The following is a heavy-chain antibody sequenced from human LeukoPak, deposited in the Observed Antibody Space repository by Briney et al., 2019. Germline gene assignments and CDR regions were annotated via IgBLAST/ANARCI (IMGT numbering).Heavy chain of an antibody. CDR3: ARYANSPYYYYAMDV. J-gene: IGHJ6*02. Sequence: PSETLSLTCTVSGGSIIGYYLSWIRQPPGKGLEWIGSIYYSGSTNYNPSLKSRVTISVETSKNQFPLKLSSVTAADTAVYYCARYANSPYYYYAMDVWGQGTTVTVSS. CDR2: IYYSGST. V-gene: IGHV4-59*12. D-gene: IGHD4/OR15-4a*01. CDR1: GGSIIGYY.